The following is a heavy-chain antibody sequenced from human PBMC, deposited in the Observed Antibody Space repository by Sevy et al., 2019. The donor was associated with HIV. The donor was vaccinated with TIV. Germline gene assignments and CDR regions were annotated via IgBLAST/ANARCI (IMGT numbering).Heavy chain of an antibody. Sequence: GGSLRLSCAASGFTFTNAWMNWVRQTPGKGLEWVGRIKRKTDGETTDYAAPVKGRFTISRDDSKNTLYLQMNSLKTEDTAVYYCTTTYYYDSRGYYGFDYWGQGALVTVSS. CDR2: IKRKTDGETT. D-gene: IGHD3-22*01. J-gene: IGHJ4*02. V-gene: IGHV3-15*01. CDR3: TTTYYYDSRGYYGFDY. CDR1: GFTFTNAW.